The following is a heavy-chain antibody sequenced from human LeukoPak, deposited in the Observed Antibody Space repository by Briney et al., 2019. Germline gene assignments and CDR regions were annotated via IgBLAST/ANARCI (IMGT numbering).Heavy chain of an antibody. CDR1: GFTLRNHG. V-gene: IGHV3-23*01. CDR2: ISPSGGGT. J-gene: IGHJ5*02. D-gene: IGHD3-3*01. CDR3: AKLSPTTLYDSRGWFDP. Sequence: GGSLRLSCAASGFTLRNHGINWVRQAPGKGLKWVSGISPSGGGTYYADSVKGRFTISRDNSKNTLYLQMNSLRAEDTAIYYCAKLSPTTLYDSRGWFDPWGQGTLDTVSS.